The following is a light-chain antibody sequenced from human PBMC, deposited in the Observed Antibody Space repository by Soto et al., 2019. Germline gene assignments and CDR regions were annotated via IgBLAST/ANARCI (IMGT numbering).Light chain of an antibody. CDR1: SSDVGGYDY. J-gene: IGLJ1*01. CDR2: EVT. V-gene: IGLV2-14*01. Sequence: QSALTQPASVSGSPGQSIAISCTGTSSDVGGYDYVSWYQQHPDNAPKLINYEVTKRPSGVSNRFSGSKSGNTASLIISGLQPDDEADYYCSSHTSGDTRVFGSGTKVTV. CDR3: SSHTSGDTRV.